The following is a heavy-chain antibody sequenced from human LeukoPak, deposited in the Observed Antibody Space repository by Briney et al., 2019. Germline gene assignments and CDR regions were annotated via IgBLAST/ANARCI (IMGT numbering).Heavy chain of an antibody. CDR3: ARGRFYGFSGDS. CDR2: IYYSGSA. D-gene: IGHD3-10*01. V-gene: IGHV4-31*03. CDR1: GGAIGSDGYY. J-gene: IGHJ4*02. Sequence: PSETLSLTCSVSGGAIGSDGYYWNWIRQHPGKGLEWIGYIYYSGSASYNPSLKSRVTISVDTSENQFSLRLSSVTAADTAVYYCARGRFYGFSGDSWGQGSLVTVSS.